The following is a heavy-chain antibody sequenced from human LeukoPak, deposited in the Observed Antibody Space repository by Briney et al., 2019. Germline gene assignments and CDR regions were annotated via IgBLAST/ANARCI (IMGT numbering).Heavy chain of an antibody. CDR3: ARTRWELLHFDY. Sequence: ASVKVSCKASGYTFTSYGISWVRQAPGQRLERMGWISAYNGNTNYAQKLQGRVTMTTDTSTSTAYMELRSLRSDDTAVYYCARTRWELLHFDYWGQGTLVTVSS. D-gene: IGHD1-26*01. J-gene: IGHJ4*02. CDR2: ISAYNGNT. V-gene: IGHV1-18*01. CDR1: GYTFTSYG.